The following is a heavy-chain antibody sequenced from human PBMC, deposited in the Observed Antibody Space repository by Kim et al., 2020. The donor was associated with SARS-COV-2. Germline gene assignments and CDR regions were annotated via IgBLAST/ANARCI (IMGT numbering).Heavy chain of an antibody. Sequence: GGSLRLSCAASGFNFNKAWMSWVRQAPEKGLEWVGRIKSTGDGGTIDYAAPAKGRFTISRDDSKNTVDLQMNSLKTEDTAVYYCTTDRGAYCGGDCYEGYWGQGTLVTVSS. J-gene: IGHJ4*02. V-gene: IGHV3-15*01. CDR3: TTDRGAYCGGDCYEGY. CDR2: IKSTGDGGTI. CDR1: GFNFNKAW. D-gene: IGHD2-21*02.